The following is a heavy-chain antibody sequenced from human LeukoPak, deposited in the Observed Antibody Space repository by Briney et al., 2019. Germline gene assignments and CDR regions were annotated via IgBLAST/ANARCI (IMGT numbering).Heavy chain of an antibody. CDR2: INWNSGSI. CDR1: GFTFDDYA. Sequence: GGSLRLSCVASGFTFDDYAMHWVRQTSGKGLEWVSSINWNSGSIDYADSVKGRFTISRDSAKNSLYLQMNSLRDEDMALYYCAKSPSSGYKYYMDVWGKGPMVTVSS. J-gene: IGHJ6*03. V-gene: IGHV3-9*03. CDR3: AKSPSSGYKYYMDV.